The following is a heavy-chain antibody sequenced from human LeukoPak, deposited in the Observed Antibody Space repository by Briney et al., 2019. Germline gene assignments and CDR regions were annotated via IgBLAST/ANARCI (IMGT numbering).Heavy chain of an antibody. Sequence: GGSLRLSCAASGFTFSTYEMNWVRQAPGKGLEWVSYITSSGDIIYYADSVKGRFTVSRDNAKNSLYLQMNSLRAEDTAVYYCAREEPYYYGSGSRIDYWGQGTLVTVSS. CDR3: AREEPYYYGSGSRIDY. CDR2: ITSSGDII. D-gene: IGHD3-10*01. J-gene: IGHJ4*02. V-gene: IGHV3-48*03. CDR1: GFTFSTYE.